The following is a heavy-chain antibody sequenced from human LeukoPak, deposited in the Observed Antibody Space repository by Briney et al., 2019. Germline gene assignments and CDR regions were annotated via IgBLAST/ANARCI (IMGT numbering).Heavy chain of an antibody. J-gene: IGHJ4*02. Sequence: ASVTVSCKASGCTFINYDITWVRQAPGQGLDWMAWINVYNGNTHYAQKLHDRVTLTTDTYTSTAYMKLRSLRSDDTALYYCARGGDVRSLDYWGQGTLVTVSS. V-gene: IGHV1-18*04. D-gene: IGHD3-16*01. CDR2: INVYNGNT. CDR3: ARGGDVRSLDY. CDR1: GCTFINYD.